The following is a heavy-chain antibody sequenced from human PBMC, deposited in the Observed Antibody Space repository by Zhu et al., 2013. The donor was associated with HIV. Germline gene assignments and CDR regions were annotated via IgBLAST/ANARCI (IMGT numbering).Heavy chain of an antibody. Sequence: QVQLVQSGAEVKKPGSSVKVSCKASGGTFSSYTISWVRQAPGQGLEWMGRIIPILGIANYAQKFQGRVTITADKSTSTAYMELSSLRSEDTAVYYCARQGIAVAGTANWFDPWGQGTLVTVSS. V-gene: IGHV1-69*02. CDR3: ARQGIAVAGTANWFDP. CDR1: GGTFSSYT. CDR2: IIPILGIA. D-gene: IGHD6-19*01. J-gene: IGHJ5*02.